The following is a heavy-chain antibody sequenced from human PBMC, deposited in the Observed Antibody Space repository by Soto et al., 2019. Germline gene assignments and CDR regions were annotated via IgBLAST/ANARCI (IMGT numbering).Heavy chain of an antibody. CDR2: ISYDGSNK. Sequence: SLRLSCAASGFTFSSYGMHWVRQAPGKGLEWVAVISYDGSNKYYADSVKGRFTISRDNSKNTLYLQMNSLRAEDTAVYYCAKGLSGGYYYYGMDVWGQGTTVTVSS. CDR1: GFTFSSYG. J-gene: IGHJ6*02. V-gene: IGHV3-30*18. CDR3: AKGLSGGYYYYGMDV. D-gene: IGHD3-10*01.